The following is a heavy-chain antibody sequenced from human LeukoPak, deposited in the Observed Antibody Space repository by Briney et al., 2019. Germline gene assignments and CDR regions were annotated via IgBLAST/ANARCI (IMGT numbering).Heavy chain of an antibody. CDR1: GGSFSGYY. CDR2: TNHSGNT. J-gene: IGHJ5*02. V-gene: IGHV4-34*01. D-gene: IGHD4-17*01. Sequence: SETLSLTCAVYGGSFSGYYWSWIRQPPGKGLEWIGETNHSGNTNYNPSLKSRVTISVDTSKNQFSLKLSSVTAADTAVYYCARGLTSVTTFNWFDPWGQGTLVTVSS. CDR3: ARGLTSVTTFNWFDP.